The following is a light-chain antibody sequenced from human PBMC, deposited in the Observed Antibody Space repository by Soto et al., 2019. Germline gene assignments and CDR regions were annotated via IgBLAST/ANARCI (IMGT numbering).Light chain of an antibody. CDR3: QQYKDWPPVT. CDR1: ESVSSS. J-gene: IGKJ3*01. CDR2: GAS. Sequence: EIWLTQSPATLSVSPGERATLSCRASESVSSSLAWYQHKPGQPPRLLIYGASTRATGIPARFSGSGSGTQVTLSISSLQSEDFAVYYCQQYKDWPPVTFGPGTKVEIK. V-gene: IGKV3-15*01.